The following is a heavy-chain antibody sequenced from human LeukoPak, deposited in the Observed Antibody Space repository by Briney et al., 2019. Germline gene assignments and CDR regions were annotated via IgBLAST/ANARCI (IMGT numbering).Heavy chain of an antibody. D-gene: IGHD6-19*01. CDR2: IKQDGSEQ. J-gene: IGHJ4*02. CDR3: VRALCTSGSCYRGGWYGDY. V-gene: IGHV3-7*01. CDR1: GFSFTNSW. Sequence: HPGGSLRLSCAASGFSFTNSWMNWVRQAPGKGLEWVANIKQDGSEQYYVDSVRGRFTISRDNAKNSLYLQMNSLRAEDTAVYYCVRALCTSGSCYRGGWYGDYWGQGTLVTVSS.